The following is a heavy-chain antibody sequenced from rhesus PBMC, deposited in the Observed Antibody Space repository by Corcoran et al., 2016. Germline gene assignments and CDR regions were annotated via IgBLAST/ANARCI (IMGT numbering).Heavy chain of an antibody. CDR3: ARDLYSSGWNNFDY. J-gene: IGHJ4*01. CDR2: IYVSSGST. CDR1: GYSISSGYD. V-gene: IGHV4-76*01. Sequence: QVQLQESGPGVVKPSETLSLTCAVSGYSISSGYDWRWIRQPPGKGLEWIGYIYVSSGSTNYNPSLKNRVTIARDTSKNQFSLKLSSVTAADTAVYYCARDLYSSGWNNFDYWGQGVLVTVSS. D-gene: IGHD6-31*01.